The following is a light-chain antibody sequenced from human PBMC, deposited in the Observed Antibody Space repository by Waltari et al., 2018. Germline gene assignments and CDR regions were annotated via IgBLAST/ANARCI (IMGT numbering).Light chain of an antibody. Sequence: SYDLTQPPSVSVSPGQTGTITCSGDKLGDKYVSWYQQKSGQSPALVIYQDNKRPSGIPERFFGSNSGNTATLTISGTQAMDEADYYCQAWDSSTGVFGGGTKLTVL. CDR2: QDN. CDR1: KLGDKY. CDR3: QAWDSSTGV. J-gene: IGLJ3*02. V-gene: IGLV3-1*01.